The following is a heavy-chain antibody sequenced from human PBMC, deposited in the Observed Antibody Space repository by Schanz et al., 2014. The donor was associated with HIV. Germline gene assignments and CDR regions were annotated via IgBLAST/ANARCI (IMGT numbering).Heavy chain of an antibody. D-gene: IGHD3-22*01. V-gene: IGHV4-31*03. CDR2: MYYSGST. CDR3: ARVPTSDSSGYYPFDY. CDR1: GGSISSGGHY. J-gene: IGHJ4*02. Sequence: QVQLQESGPGLVKPSQTLSLTCTVAGGSISSGGHYWSWIRQHPAKGLEWIGYMYYSGSTYYNPSLQRRVTMSVETFKNQFPLKLRHGTAADTAVYFCARVPTSDSSGYYPFDYWGQGTLVTVSS.